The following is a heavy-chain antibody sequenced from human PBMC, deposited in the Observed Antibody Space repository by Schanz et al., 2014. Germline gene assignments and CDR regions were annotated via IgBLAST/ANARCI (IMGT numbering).Heavy chain of an antibody. Sequence: EVQLVESGGGLVQPGGSLRLSCAASGFTFSNYWIHWVRQAPGKGLVWVSRIDADGNSTSYADSVKGRFTISRDNAKNTLYLQLNSLRAEDTAVYYCARPLGPNYYYYGLDVWGQGTTVTVSS. V-gene: IGHV3-74*01. J-gene: IGHJ6*02. CDR3: ARPLGPNYYYYGLDV. CDR2: IDADGNST. CDR1: GFTFSNYW.